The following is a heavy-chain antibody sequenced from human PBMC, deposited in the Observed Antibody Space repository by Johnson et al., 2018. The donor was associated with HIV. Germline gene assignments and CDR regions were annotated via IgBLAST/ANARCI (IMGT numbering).Heavy chain of an antibody. CDR3: VRGGLGYQNFHDAFDF. CDR2: VNWNGGRT. CDR1: GFPVSSYA. D-gene: IGHD2-2*01. V-gene: IGHV3-20*04. J-gene: IGHJ3*01. Sequence: VLLVESGGGVVQPGRSLRLSCAASGFPVSSYAMHWVRQAPGKGLEWVSSVNWNGGRTTYADSVKGRFTISRDNAKNSLYLQMTSLRADDTSFYYCVRGGLGYQNFHDAFDFWGQGTMVTVSS.